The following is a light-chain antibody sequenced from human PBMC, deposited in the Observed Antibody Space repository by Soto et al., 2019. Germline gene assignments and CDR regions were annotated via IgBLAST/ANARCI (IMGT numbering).Light chain of an antibody. V-gene: IGKV3-15*01. Sequence: EIVLTQSPDTLAVSPGEVSTLSCWASQSVTSNLAWYQQKPGQAPRLLFYGASTGATGLPARFSGSGSGTEFTRTINSRLAKDCTVYYFQQYYHWLRTFGQGTRLKIK. CDR1: QSVTSN. J-gene: IGKJ5*01. CDR2: GAS. CDR3: QQYYHWLRT.